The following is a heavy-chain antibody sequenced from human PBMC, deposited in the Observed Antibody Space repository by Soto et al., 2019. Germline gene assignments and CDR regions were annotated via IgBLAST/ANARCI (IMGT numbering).Heavy chain of an antibody. D-gene: IGHD4-4*01. CDR2: ISSSSSYT. J-gene: IGHJ5*02. Sequence: AGGSLRLSCAASGFTFSDYYMSWIRQAPGKGLEWVSYISSSSSYTNYADSVKGRFTISRDNAKNSLYLQMNSLRAEDTAVYYCARDLTVTTHDPPYNWFDPWGQGTLVTVSS. V-gene: IGHV3-11*06. CDR3: ARDLTVTTHDPPYNWFDP. CDR1: GFTFSDYY.